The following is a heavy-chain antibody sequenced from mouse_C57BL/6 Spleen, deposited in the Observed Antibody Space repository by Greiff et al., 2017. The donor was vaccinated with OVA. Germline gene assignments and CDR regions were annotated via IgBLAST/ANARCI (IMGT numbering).Heavy chain of an antibody. V-gene: IGHV1-26*01. J-gene: IGHJ3*01. CDR3: ARPLIYDGYYSFAY. Sequence: VQLQQSGPELVKPGASVKISCKASGYTFTDYYMNWVKQSHGKSLEWIGDINPNNGGTSYNQKFKGKATLTVDKSSSTAYMELRSLTSEDSAVYYCARPLIYDGYYSFAYWGQGTLVTVSA. CDR2: INPNNGGT. CDR1: GYTFTDYY. D-gene: IGHD2-3*01.